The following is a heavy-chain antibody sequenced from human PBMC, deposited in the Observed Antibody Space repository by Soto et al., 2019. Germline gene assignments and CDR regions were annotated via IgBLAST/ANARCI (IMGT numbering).Heavy chain of an antibody. V-gene: IGHV4-30-2*01. CDR2: IYHSGTT. Sequence: PSETLSLTCAVSGGSISSGGYSWSWIRQPPGKGLEWIGYIYHSGTTYYNPSLNSRVTISVDTSKNQFSLKLNSVTAADTALYYCARESYYGSGATVVGDWGLGTLVTVSS. CDR3: ARESYYGSGATVVGD. J-gene: IGHJ4*02. CDR1: GGSISSGGYS. D-gene: IGHD3-10*01.